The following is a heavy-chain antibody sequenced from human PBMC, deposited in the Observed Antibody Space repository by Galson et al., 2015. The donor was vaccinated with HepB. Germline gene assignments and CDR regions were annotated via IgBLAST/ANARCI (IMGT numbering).Heavy chain of an antibody. Sequence: SLRLSCAASGFTFSSSWMSWVRQAPGKGPEWVANINQDGSEKYYVDSIKGRFTISRDNAKNSLYLQMNSLRAEDTAVYYCARDKASGTTDYWGQGTLVTVSS. D-gene: IGHD3-10*01. CDR2: INQDGSEK. J-gene: IGHJ4*02. CDR3: ARDKASGTTDY. V-gene: IGHV3-7*03. CDR1: GFTFSSSW.